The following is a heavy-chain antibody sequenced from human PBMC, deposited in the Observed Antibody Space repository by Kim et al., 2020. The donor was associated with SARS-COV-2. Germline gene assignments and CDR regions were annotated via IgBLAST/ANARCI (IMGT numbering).Heavy chain of an antibody. V-gene: IGHV5-51*01. CDR2: IYPGDSDT. CDR1: GYSFTSYW. J-gene: IGHJ3*02. CDR3: ARIPRSPSSSWYRGAFDI. Sequence: GESLKISCKGSGYSFTSYWIGWVRQMPGKGLEWMGIIYPGDSDTRYSPSFQGQVTISADKSISTAYLQWSSLKASDTAMYYCARIPRSPSSSWYRGAFDIWGQGTMVTVSS. D-gene: IGHD6-13*01.